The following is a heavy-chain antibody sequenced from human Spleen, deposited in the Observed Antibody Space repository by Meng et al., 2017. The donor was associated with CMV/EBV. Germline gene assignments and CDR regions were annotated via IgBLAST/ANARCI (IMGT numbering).Heavy chain of an antibody. CDR1: GFTFSSYA. J-gene: IGHJ3*02. CDR2: ISGSGGST. Sequence: GESLKISCAASGFTFSSYAMSWVRQAPGKGLEWVSAISGSGGSTYYADSVKGRFTISRDNSKNTLYLQMNSLRAEDTAVYYCARERGAHTINDAFDIWGQGTMVTVSS. V-gene: IGHV3-23*01. CDR3: ARERGAHTINDAFDI. D-gene: IGHD4/OR15-4a*01.